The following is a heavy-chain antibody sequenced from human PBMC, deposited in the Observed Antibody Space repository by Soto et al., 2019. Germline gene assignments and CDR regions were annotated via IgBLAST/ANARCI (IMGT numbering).Heavy chain of an antibody. D-gene: IGHD5-12*01. Sequence: GGSLRLSCAASGFTFSSYGMHWVRQAPGKGLEWVAVISYDGSNKYYADSVKGRFTISRDNSKNTLYLQMNSLRAEDTAVYYCAKDAIDQRGYSGYSQVIDYWGQGTLVTVSS. J-gene: IGHJ4*02. V-gene: IGHV3-30*18. CDR3: AKDAIDQRGYSGYSQVIDY. CDR1: GFTFSSYG. CDR2: ISYDGSNK.